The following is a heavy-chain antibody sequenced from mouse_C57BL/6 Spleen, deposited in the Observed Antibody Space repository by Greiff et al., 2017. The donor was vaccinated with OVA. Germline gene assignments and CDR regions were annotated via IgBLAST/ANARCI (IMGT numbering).Heavy chain of an antibody. Sequence: EVKVVESGGGLVQPKGSLKLSCAASGFTFNTYAMHWVRQAPGKGLEWVARIRSKSSNYATYYADSVKDRFTISRDDSQSMLYLQMNNLKTEDTAMYYCVRAPLYGSSYDWYFDVWGTGTTVTVSS. CDR3: VRAPLYGSSYDWYFDV. D-gene: IGHD1-1*01. CDR2: IRSKSSNYAT. CDR1: GFTFNTYA. V-gene: IGHV10-3*01. J-gene: IGHJ1*03.